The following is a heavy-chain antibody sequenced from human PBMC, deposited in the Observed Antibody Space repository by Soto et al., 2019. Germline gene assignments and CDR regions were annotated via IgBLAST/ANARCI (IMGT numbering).Heavy chain of an antibody. CDR3: ARDVGYCSSSTCLIDH. Sequence: ASVKVSCKASGYTFNTYGISWVRQAPGQGLEWMGWISTFNGETRYAQKFQARVTVTTDTSTTTGYMELRSLRSDDTAVYYCARDVGYCSSSTCLIDHWGQGTLVTAPQ. CDR1: GYTFNTYG. J-gene: IGHJ4*02. V-gene: IGHV1-18*01. CDR2: ISTFNGET. D-gene: IGHD2-2*01.